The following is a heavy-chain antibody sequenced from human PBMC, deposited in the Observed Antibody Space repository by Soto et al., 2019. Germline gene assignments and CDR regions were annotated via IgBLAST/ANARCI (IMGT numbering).Heavy chain of an antibody. CDR3: ARGASDFWSGYQPQYYFDY. V-gene: IGHV3-30-3*01. Sequence: LCLTYTVSGGSISSSSYYWGWIRQPPGKGLEWVAVISYDGSNKYYADSVKGRFTISRDNSKNTLYLQMNSLRAEDTAVYYCARGASDFWSGYQPQYYFDYWGQGTLVTVSS. D-gene: IGHD3-3*01. J-gene: IGHJ4*02. CDR2: ISYDGSNK. CDR1: GGSISSSS.